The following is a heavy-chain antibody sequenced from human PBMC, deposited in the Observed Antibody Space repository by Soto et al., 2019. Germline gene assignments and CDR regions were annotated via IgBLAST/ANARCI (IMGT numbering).Heavy chain of an antibody. J-gene: IGHJ4*02. V-gene: IGHV3-23*01. CDR2: IFETDDAT. Sequence: EVQLLESGGGLVQPGGSLRLSCAASGFNFDNYPMGWVRQAPGKGLQWVSSIFETDDATGYPDSVQGRFFISRDNSKYTLYLQMTNLRVEDTAVYHCTRYGGPTQPHYLDHWGQGILVTVSS. CDR1: GFNFDNYP. D-gene: IGHD4-17*01. CDR3: TRYGGPTQPHYLDH.